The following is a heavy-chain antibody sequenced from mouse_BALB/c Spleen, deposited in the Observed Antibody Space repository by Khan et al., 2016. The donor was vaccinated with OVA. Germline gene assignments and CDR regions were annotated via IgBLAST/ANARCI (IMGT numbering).Heavy chain of an antibody. J-gene: IGHJ4*01. CDR3: ARGELGLRSYSMDY. CDR1: GYSFTNYY. V-gene: IGHV1S135*01. CDR2: IDPFNGGT. D-gene: IGHD3-1*01. Sequence: EVELVESGPELMKPGTSMKISCTASGYSFTNYYIHWVKQSHGKSLEWIGYIDPFNGGTGYNQRFKGKATLTLDKSSSTAYMHLSSLTSEDSAVYYCARGELGLRSYSMDYWGQGTSVTVSS.